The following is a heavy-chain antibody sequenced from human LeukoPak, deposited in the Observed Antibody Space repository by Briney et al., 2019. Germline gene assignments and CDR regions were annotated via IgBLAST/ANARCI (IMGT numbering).Heavy chain of an antibody. D-gene: IGHD3-10*01. CDR1: GGSISSGGYS. Sequence: SETLSLTCAVSGGSISSGGYSWSWIRQPPGKGLEWIGYIYHSGSTYYNPSLKSRVTISVDRSKNQFSLKLSSVTAADTAVYYCARVRVEVRGGYYFDYWGQGTLVTVSS. J-gene: IGHJ4*02. CDR2: IYHSGST. CDR3: ARVRVEVRGGYYFDY. V-gene: IGHV4-30-2*01.